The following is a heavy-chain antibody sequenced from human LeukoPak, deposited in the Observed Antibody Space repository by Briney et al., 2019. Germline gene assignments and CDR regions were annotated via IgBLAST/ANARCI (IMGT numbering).Heavy chain of an antibody. V-gene: IGHV4-4*02. CDR1: GDSVSSNNY. Sequence: KPSETLSLTCTVSGDSVSSNNYWTWVRQPPGKGLEWIGEIYRSGATNYNPSLRSRVTVSLDKSKNQFSLRLNSVTAADTAIYYCARNAGYYDLNYWGQGVLVTVSS. CDR3: ARNAGYYDLNY. D-gene: IGHD3-22*01. CDR2: IYRSGAT. J-gene: IGHJ4*02.